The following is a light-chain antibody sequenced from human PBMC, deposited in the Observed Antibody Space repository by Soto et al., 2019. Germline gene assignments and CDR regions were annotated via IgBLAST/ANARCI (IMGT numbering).Light chain of an antibody. J-gene: IGKJ1*01. V-gene: IGKV3-20*01. CDR3: QQYGSSPET. CDR1: QTVRNNY. CDR2: DAS. Sequence: ECVLTESPGTPSLSPGERATLSCRASQTVRNNYLAWYQQKPGQAPRLLIYDASSRATGIPDRFSGGGSGTDFTLTISRLEPEDFAVYYCQQYGSSPETFGQGTKVDI.